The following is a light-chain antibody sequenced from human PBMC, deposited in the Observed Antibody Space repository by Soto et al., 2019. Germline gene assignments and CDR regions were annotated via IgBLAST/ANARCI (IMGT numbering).Light chain of an antibody. CDR2: DAP. Sequence: DIQMTHSPSTLSASVGDRVTITCRASQTISSWLAWYQQKPGKAPNLLIYDAPTLERGVPSRFSGTGSGTEFTLTIDRLQPDDFATYYCQQYHTSSITFGQGTRLEIK. CDR1: QTISSW. CDR3: QQYHTSSIT. J-gene: IGKJ5*01. V-gene: IGKV1-5*01.